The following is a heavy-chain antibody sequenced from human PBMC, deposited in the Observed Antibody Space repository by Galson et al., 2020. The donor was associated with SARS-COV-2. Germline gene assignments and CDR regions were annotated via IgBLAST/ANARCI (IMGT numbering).Heavy chain of an antibody. CDR1: AFTISSYY. CDR2: IGTAGDT. Sequence: ARSLTLSCAASAFTISSYYMHCVRPATRKGMEWVTAIGTAGDTYYPGSVKGRFTIARENAKNSSYLQMNSLRAEDTSVYYCAREETTSGAFDIWGQGTRVIVSS. D-gene: IGHD4-17*01. J-gene: IGHJ3*02. V-gene: IGHV3-13*01. CDR3: AREETTSGAFDI.